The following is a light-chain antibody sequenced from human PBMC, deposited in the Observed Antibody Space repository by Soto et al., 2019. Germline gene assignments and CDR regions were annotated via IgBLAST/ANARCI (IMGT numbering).Light chain of an antibody. J-gene: IGKJ4*01. CDR2: DAS. V-gene: IGKV3D-20*01. CDR1: QTVSRSY. CDR3: QQYGSSPALT. Sequence: EIVLTQSPATLSLSPGERATLSCGASQTVSRSYLSWYQQKPGLAPRLLTYDASSRATGSPDRCSGSGSGRDFTLPIISLEHEDVAVYYCQQYGSSPALTFGGGTKVEIK.